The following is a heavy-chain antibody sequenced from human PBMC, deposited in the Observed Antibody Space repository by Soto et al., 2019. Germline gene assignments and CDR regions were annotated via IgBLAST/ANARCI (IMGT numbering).Heavy chain of an antibody. CDR3: ARGSGIVVVVAATYRAPYYLDY. Sequence: SETLSLTCAVYGGSFSGYYWSWIRQPPGKGLEWIGEINHSGSTNYNPSLKSRVTISVDTSKNQFSLKLSSVTAADTAVYYCARGSGIVVVVAATYRAPYYLDYWGQGTLVTVAS. V-gene: IGHV4-34*01. J-gene: IGHJ4*02. D-gene: IGHD2-15*01. CDR1: GGSFSGYY. CDR2: INHSGST.